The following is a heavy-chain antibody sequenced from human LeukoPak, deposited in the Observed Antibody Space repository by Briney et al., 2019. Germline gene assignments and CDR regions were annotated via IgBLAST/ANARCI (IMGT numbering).Heavy chain of an antibody. CDR2: ISGSGGST. Sequence: GGSLRLSCAASGFTFSSYAMSWVRQAPGEGLEWVSAISGSGGSTYYADSVKGRFTISRDNSKNTLYLQMNSLRAEDTAVYYCATDGPNYDSSGYPFDYWGQGTLVTVSS. J-gene: IGHJ4*02. CDR3: ATDGPNYDSSGYPFDY. CDR1: GFTFSSYA. D-gene: IGHD3-22*01. V-gene: IGHV3-23*01.